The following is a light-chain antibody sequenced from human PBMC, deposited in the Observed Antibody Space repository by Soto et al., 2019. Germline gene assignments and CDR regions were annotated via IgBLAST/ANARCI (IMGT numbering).Light chain of an antibody. CDR1: SSNIGAGYD. J-gene: IGLJ1*01. Sequence: QSVLTQPPSVSGAPGQRVTISCTGRSSNIGAGYDVHWYQQRPGTAPKLLIFGNNNRPSGVPDRFSGSKSGTSASLAITGLQAEDEGDYYCQSYDSTLSARYVFGSGTQLTVL. CDR3: QSYDSTLSARYV. CDR2: GNN. V-gene: IGLV1-40*01.